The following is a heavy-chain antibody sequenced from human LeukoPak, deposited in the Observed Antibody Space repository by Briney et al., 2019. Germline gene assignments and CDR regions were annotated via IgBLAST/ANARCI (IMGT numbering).Heavy chain of an antibody. D-gene: IGHD5-18*01. CDR2: IYYSGST. Sequence: SETLSLTCTVSGGSISSYYWSWIRQPPGKGLEWIGYIYYSGSTNYNPSLKSRVTISVDTSKNQFSLKLSSVTAADTAVYYCARGGGYSYYYYMDVWGKGTTFTISS. J-gene: IGHJ6*03. CDR3: ARGGGYSYYYYMDV. CDR1: GGSISSYY. V-gene: IGHV4-59*01.